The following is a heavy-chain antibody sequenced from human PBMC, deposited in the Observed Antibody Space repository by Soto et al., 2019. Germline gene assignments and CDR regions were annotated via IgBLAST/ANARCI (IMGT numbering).Heavy chain of an antibody. CDR3: TRRRFGVRRGTTRVV. V-gene: IGHV4-39*01. D-gene: IGHD3-3*01. Sequence: SPTLPLTCTFSGGTIGGSNYFWAWIRQYTGPGLEWLGTIYSSGSTYYNPSLKSRITMSLDTSKNQFSLNLGSVTAADTAVYYWTRRRFGVRRGTTRVVRGTGTKVTVSS. CDR1: GGTIGGSNYF. J-gene: IGHJ6*04. CDR2: IYSSGST.